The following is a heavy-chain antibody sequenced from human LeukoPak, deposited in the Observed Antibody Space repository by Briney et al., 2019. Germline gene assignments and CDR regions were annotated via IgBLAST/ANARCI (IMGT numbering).Heavy chain of an antibody. CDR3: ARDTNGDYGVYYYYGMDV. V-gene: IGHV4-34*01. CDR2: INHSGST. D-gene: IGHD4-17*01. J-gene: IGHJ6*02. Sequence: SETLSLTCAVYGGSFSGYYWSWIRQPPGKGLEWIGEINHSGSTNYNPSPKSRVTISVDTSKNQFSLKLSSVTAADTAVYYCARDTNGDYGVYYYYGMDVWGQGTTVTVSS. CDR1: GGSFSGYY.